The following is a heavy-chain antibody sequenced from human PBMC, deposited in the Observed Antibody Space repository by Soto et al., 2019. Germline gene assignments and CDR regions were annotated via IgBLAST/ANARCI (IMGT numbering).Heavy chain of an antibody. Sequence: GGSLRLSCVASGFTFSSYYMTWVRQAPGEGLEWVANMNQDGSEKYYVDSVKGRFIISRDNAENPLYLEVSSLRADDTAFYYCVRDRLAPHSFIYFDSWGQGTLVTVSS. V-gene: IGHV3-7*01. CDR2: MNQDGSEK. D-gene: IGHD3-9*01. J-gene: IGHJ4*02. CDR3: VRDRLAPHSFIYFDS. CDR1: GFTFSSYY.